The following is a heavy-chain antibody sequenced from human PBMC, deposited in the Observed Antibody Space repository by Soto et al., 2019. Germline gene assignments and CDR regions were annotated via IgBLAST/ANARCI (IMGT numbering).Heavy chain of an antibody. Sequence: PSETLSLTCAVSGGSLSNYYWSWIRQPPGKGLEWIGEIYHSGSTNYNPSLKSRVTISVDTSKNQFSLKLSSVTAADTAVYYCARGTNYWIVVVHAPDYYGMDVWGQGITVTVSS. CDR1: GGSLSNYY. J-gene: IGHJ6*02. D-gene: IGHD3-22*01. V-gene: IGHV4-34*01. CDR2: IYHSGST. CDR3: ARGTNYWIVVVHAPDYYGMDV.